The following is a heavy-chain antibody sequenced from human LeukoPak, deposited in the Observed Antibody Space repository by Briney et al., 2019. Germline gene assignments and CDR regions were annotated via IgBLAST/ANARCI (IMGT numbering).Heavy chain of an antibody. Sequence: TGGSLRLSCVASSGFTFSGYWMNWVRQAPGKGLEWVSYISSSGSTIYYADSVKGRFTISRDNAKNSLYLQMNSLRAEDTAVYYCARFVGSGSSYYFDYWGQGTLVTVSS. CDR1: GFTFSGYW. J-gene: IGHJ4*02. CDR2: ISSSGSTI. CDR3: ARFVGSGSSYYFDY. V-gene: IGHV3-48*04. D-gene: IGHD3-10*01.